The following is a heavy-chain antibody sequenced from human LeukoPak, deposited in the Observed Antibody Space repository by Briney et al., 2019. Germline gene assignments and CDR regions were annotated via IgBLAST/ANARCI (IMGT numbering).Heavy chain of an antibody. CDR2: ISSSSSYT. CDR3: ARGEYCGGDCYWGWFDP. V-gene: IGHV3-11*05. D-gene: IGHD2-21*02. CDR1: GFTFSDYY. J-gene: IGHJ5*02. Sequence: GGSLRLSCAASGFTFSDYYMSWIRQAPGKGLEWVSYISSSSSYTNYADSVKGRFTISRDNAKNSLYLQMNSLRAEDTAVYYCARGEYCGGDCYWGWFDPWGQGTLVTVSS.